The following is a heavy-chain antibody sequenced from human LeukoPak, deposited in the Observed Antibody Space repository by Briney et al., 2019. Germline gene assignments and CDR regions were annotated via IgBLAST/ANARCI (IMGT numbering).Heavy chain of an antibody. CDR2: INSDGSST. CDR3: VRGLPGGLYQLLENDAFDI. D-gene: IGHD2-2*01. J-gene: IGHJ3*02. V-gene: IGHV3-74*01. CDR1: GFTFSSYW. Sequence: GGSLRLSCAASGFTFSSYWMHWVRQAPGKGLVWVSRINSDGSSTSYADSVRGRLTISRDNAKNTLYLQMNSRRGEDTAVYYCVRGLPGGLYQLLENDAFDIWGQGTMVTVSS.